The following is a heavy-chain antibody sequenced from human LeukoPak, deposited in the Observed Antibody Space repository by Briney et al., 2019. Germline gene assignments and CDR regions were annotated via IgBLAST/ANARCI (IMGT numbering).Heavy chain of an antibody. CDR2: ISYDGSNK. V-gene: IGHV3-30*18. D-gene: IGHD4-23*01. J-gene: IGHJ6*02. Sequence: GRSLRLSCAASGFTFSSYGMHWVRQAPGKGLEWVAVISYDGSNKYYADSVKGRFTISRDNSKNTLYLQMNSLRAEDTAVYYCAKDLKIGGNSGYYYYGMDVWGQGTTVTVSS. CDR1: GFTFSSYG. CDR3: AKDLKIGGNSGYYYYGMDV.